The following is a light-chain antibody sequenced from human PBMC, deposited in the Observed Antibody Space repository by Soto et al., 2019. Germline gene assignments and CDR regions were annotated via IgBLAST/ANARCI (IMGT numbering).Light chain of an antibody. J-gene: IGKJ1*01. Sequence: VMTQSPATLSVSPGERATLSCRASQSINSNLAWYQQRPGQAPRLLIYGASTRATGIPARFSGSGSGTEFTLTISSLQSEDFATYYCQQSYSSPPTFGQGTKVDIK. V-gene: IGKV3-15*01. CDR2: GAS. CDR1: QSINSN. CDR3: QQSYSSPPT.